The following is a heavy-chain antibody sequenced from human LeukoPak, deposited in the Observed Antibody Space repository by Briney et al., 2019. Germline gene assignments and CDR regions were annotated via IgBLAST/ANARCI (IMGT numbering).Heavy chain of an antibody. D-gene: IGHD6-19*01. Sequence: SVKVSCKASGGTFSSYAISWVRQAPGQGLEWMGRIIPIFGTANYAQKFQGRVTITTDESTSTAYMELSSLRSEDTAVYYCARDSSGWYNWFDPWGQGTLVTISS. J-gene: IGHJ5*02. V-gene: IGHV1-69*05. CDR1: GGTFSSYA. CDR2: IIPIFGTA. CDR3: ARDSSGWYNWFDP.